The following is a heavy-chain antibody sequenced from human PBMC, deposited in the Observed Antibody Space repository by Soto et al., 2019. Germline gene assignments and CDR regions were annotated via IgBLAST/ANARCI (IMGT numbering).Heavy chain of an antibody. CDR2: NT. V-gene: IGHV1-18*01. Sequence: QVQLVQSGAEVKEPGASVKISCKTSGYTFSNYGVTWVRQAPGQGLEWIGCNTDYAQKFQGTVTMTRDTSTSTAYLEVRSLKSDDTAVYYCARAGPHIYGGSWNYYFDYWGQGTLVTVSS. J-gene: IGHJ4*02. D-gene: IGHD1-7*01. CDR1: GYTFSNYG. CDR3: ARAGPHIYGGSWNYYFDY.